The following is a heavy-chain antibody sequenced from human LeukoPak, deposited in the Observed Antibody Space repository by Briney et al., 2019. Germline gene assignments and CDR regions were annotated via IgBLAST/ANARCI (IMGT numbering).Heavy chain of an antibody. Sequence: PWASVKVSCKASGGTFSSYAISWVRQAPGQGLEWMGRIIPILGMANYAQKFQGRVTITADKSTSTAYMELSSLRSEDTAVYYCARDIGRDGYNGPFDYWGQGTLVTVSS. CDR3: ARDIGRDGYNGPFDY. V-gene: IGHV1-69*04. CDR2: IIPILGMA. J-gene: IGHJ4*02. CDR1: GGTFSSYA. D-gene: IGHD5-24*01.